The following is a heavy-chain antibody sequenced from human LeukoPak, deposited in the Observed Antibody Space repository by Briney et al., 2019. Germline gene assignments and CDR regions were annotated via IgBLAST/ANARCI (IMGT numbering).Heavy chain of an antibody. D-gene: IGHD5-12*01. CDR3: ARVRIVATITDV. CDR1: GGSISSSY. Sequence: PSETLSLTCTVSGGSISSSYWSWIRQPPGKGLEWIGYIFYSGSPNYNPSLKSRVTISVDTSKNQFSLKLSSVTAADTAVYYCARVRIVATITDVWGKGTTVTVSS. CDR2: IFYSGSP. V-gene: IGHV4-59*12. J-gene: IGHJ6*04.